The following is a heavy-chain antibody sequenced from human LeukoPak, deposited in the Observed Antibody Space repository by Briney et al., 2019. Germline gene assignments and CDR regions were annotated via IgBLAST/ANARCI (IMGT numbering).Heavy chain of an antibody. Sequence: GASVKVSCKASGGTFSSYAISWVRQAPGQGLEWMGRIIPILGIANYAQKSQGRVTITADRSTSTAYMELSSLRSEDTAVYYCARPRSGSYFAFDIWGQGTMVTVSS. CDR3: ARPRSGSYFAFDI. CDR1: GGTFSSYA. D-gene: IGHD1-26*01. J-gene: IGHJ3*02. CDR2: IIPILGIA. V-gene: IGHV1-69*04.